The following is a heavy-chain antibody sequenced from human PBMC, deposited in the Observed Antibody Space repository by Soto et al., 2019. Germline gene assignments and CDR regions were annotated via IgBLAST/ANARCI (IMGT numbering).Heavy chain of an antibody. V-gene: IGHV4-4*02. D-gene: IGHD7-27*01. CDR1: GGSIISNNW. CDR2: IYHSGRT. Sequence: QVQLQESGPGLVKPSGTPSLTCGVSGGSIISNNWWTWVRQSPGKGLEWIGEIYHSGRTKYNPSLKGRVSISIDTSKNQFSLKVNSVTAADTAVYYCATCQLGEYYYTMDVWGQGTTVTVSS. J-gene: IGHJ6*02. CDR3: ATCQLGEYYYTMDV.